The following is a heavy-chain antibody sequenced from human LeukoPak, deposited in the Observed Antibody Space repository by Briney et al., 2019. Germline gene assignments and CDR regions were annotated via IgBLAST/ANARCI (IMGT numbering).Heavy chain of an antibody. CDR3: ARGSYSGSYYELDY. CDR2: IIPILGIA. Sequence: GASVRVSCKASGGTFSSYAISWVRQAPGQGLEWMGRIIPILGIANYAQKFQGRVTMTRDTSTSTVYMELSSLRSEDTAVYYCARGSYSGSYYELDYWGQGTLVTVSS. CDR1: GGTFSSYA. D-gene: IGHD1-26*01. V-gene: IGHV1-69*04. J-gene: IGHJ4*02.